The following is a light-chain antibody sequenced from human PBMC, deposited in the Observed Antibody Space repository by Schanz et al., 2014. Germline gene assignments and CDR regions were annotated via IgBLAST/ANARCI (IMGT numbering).Light chain of an antibody. CDR2: DVS. CDR1: ASDVGGYNY. Sequence: QSVLTQPASVSGSPGQSITISCTGTASDVGGYNYVSWYQQYPGKAPKLLIYDVSKRPSGVYTRFSGSKSGNTASLTISGLQAEDEADYYCCSYAGDNTLRFGGGTKLTVL. J-gene: IGLJ3*02. V-gene: IGLV2-23*02. CDR3: CSYAGDNTLR.